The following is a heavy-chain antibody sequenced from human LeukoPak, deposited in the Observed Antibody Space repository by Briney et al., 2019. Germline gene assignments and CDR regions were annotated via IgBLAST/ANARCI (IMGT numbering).Heavy chain of an antibody. D-gene: IGHD3-22*01. CDR1: DGSIRGYY. Sequence: LSLTCTVSDGSIRGYYWTWIRQPPGKGLEWIGYFYYSATTNYNPSLKSRVAISLDTSTSQFSLKVSSVTAADAAVYYCARAKGGGSGFFDYWGQGTLVTVSS. CDR2: FYYSATT. J-gene: IGHJ4*02. V-gene: IGHV4-59*01. CDR3: ARAKGGGSGFFDY.